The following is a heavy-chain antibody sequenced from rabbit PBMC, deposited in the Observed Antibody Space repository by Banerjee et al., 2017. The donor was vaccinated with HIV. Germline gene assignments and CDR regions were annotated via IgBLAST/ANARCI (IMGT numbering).Heavy chain of an antibody. CDR3: ARDRYFGDPGYGAGFNL. Sequence: QEQLEESGGDLVKPEGSLTLTCTASGFSFSSTYYMCWVRQAPGKGLEWIGYIYPDYGATDYASWVNGRFTISSDNAQNTVFLQMTSLTAADTATYFCARDRYFGDPGYGAGFNLWGPGTLVTVS. J-gene: IGHJ4*01. D-gene: IGHD7-1*01. CDR2: IYPDYGAT. CDR1: GFSFSSTYY. V-gene: IGHV1S45*01.